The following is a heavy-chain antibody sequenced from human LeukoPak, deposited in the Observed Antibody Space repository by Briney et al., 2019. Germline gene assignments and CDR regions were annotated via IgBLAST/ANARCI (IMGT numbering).Heavy chain of an antibody. CDR3: AKDSRNCSGGSCYSVYFDY. Sequence: GGSLRLSCTASGFIFGDYALTWVRQAPGKGLEWVSAISGSGGSTYYADSVKGRFTISRDNSKNTLYLQMNSLRAEDTAVYYCAKDSRNCSGGSCYSVYFDYWGQGTLVTVSS. J-gene: IGHJ4*02. V-gene: IGHV3-23*01. CDR2: ISGSGGST. CDR1: GFIFGDYA. D-gene: IGHD2-15*01.